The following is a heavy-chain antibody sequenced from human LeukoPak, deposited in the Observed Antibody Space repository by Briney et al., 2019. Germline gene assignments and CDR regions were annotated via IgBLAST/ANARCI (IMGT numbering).Heavy chain of an antibody. J-gene: IGHJ4*02. D-gene: IGHD1-7*01. V-gene: IGHV3-7*03. CDR2: INPDGSEK. CDR3: ATDLNWNSF. Sequence: GGALRLSCAASGFTFSSYWMTWVRQAPGKGLEWVANINPDGSEKYYVDSVKGRFTISRDNAKNSLYLQMNSLRTGDTALYYCATDLNWNSFWGQGTLVTVSS. CDR1: GFTFSSYW.